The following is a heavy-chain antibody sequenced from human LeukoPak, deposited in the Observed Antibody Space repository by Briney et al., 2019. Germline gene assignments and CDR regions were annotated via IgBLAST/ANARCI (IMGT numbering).Heavy chain of an antibody. D-gene: IGHD3-3*01. CDR1: GFTFSSYW. V-gene: IGHV3-7*01. CDR2: IKQDGSEK. J-gene: IGHJ4*02. CDR3: ARDYDFWSGYHDY. Sequence: GGSLRLSCEASGFTFSSYWMSWVRQAPGKGLEWVANIKQDGSEKYYVDSVKGRFTISRDNAKNSLYLQMNSLRAEDTAVYYCARDYDFWSGYHDYWGQGTLVTVSS.